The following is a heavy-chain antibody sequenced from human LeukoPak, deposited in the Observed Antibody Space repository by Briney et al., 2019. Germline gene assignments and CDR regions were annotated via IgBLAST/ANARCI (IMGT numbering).Heavy chain of an antibody. Sequence: GGSLRLSCTASGFTFSGYGMHWVRQAPGMGLEWVAIISYDGSNTFYGDSVKGRFTISRDYSKKTLYLQMNSLRTEDTAVYYCARDQTAVTGVWGTIDYWGQGTLVTVSS. CDR1: GFTFSGYG. J-gene: IGHJ4*02. CDR2: ISYDGSNT. D-gene: IGHD2-8*02. CDR3: ARDQTAVTGVWGTIDY. V-gene: IGHV3-30*03.